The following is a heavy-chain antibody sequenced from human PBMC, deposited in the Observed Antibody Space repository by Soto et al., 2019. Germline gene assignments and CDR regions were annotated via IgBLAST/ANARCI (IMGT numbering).Heavy chain of an antibody. CDR1: GYRFSSYG. J-gene: IGHJ4*02. CDR3: ARDRLRGYDSSGFYS. CDR2: IDPNNGNR. V-gene: IGHV1-18*01. D-gene: IGHD3-22*01. Sequence: QVQLVQSGAELRKPGASVKVSCQAYGYRFSSYGVHWLRQAPGQGLEWMGWIDPNNGNRNYAQKFEDRLSMTTATSTNTIYMELKSLKSDDTAISYCARDRLRGYDSSGFYSWGQGTLVTVSS.